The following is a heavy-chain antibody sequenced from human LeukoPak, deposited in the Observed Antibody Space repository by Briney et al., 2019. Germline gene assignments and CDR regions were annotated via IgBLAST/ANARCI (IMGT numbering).Heavy chain of an antibody. V-gene: IGHV3-48*03. Sequence: GGSLRLSCAASGFSLSNYEMNWVRQAPGKGLEWVSYISSSGSTIYYADSVKGRFTISRDNAKNSLYLQMNSLRAEDTAVYYCARESAGITMIVVVIGGYFDYWGQGTLVTVSS. CDR1: GFSLSNYE. CDR2: ISSSGSTI. D-gene: IGHD3-22*01. CDR3: ARESAGITMIVVVIGGYFDY. J-gene: IGHJ4*02.